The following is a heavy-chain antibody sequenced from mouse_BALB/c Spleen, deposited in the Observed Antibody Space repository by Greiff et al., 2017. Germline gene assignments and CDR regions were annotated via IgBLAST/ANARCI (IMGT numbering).Heavy chain of an antibody. CDR3: ANYYGSSYWYFDV. V-gene: IGHV1-9*01. D-gene: IGHD1-1*01. Sequence: VMLVESGAELMKPGASVKISCKATGYTFSSYWIEWVKQRPGHGLEWIGEILPGSGSTNYNEKFKGKATFTADTSSNTAYMQLSSLTSEDSAVYYCANYYGSSYWYFDVWGAGTTVTVAS. CDR2: ILPGSGST. CDR1: GYTFSSYW. J-gene: IGHJ1*01.